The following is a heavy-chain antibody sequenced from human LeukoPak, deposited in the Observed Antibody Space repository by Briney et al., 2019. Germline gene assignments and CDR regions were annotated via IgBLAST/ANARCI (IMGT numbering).Heavy chain of an antibody. CDR3: TTAIGPYFGWSHSPFDY. Sequence: GGSLRLSCAASGFTFSNAWMSWVRQAPGKGLEWVGRIKSKTDGGTTDYAAPVKGRFTISRDDSKNTLYLQMNSLKTEDTAVYYCTTAIGPYFGWSHSPFDYWGQGTLVTVSS. CDR2: IKSKTDGGTT. J-gene: IGHJ4*02. D-gene: IGHD3-9*01. CDR1: GFTFSNAW. V-gene: IGHV3-15*01.